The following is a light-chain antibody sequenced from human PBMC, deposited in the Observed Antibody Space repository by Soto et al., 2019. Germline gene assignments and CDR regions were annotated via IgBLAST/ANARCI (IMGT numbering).Light chain of an antibody. V-gene: IGKV1-5*03. CDR3: QQYNSHSRT. CDR2: KAS. Sequence: DIQMTQSPSTLSASVGDRVTITCRASQSISSWLAWYQRKPGKAPKLLIYKASSLESGVPSRFSGSGSGTAFPLTISSLPPDDFATYYCQQYNSHSRTFGQGANVDIK. CDR1: QSISSW. J-gene: IGKJ1*01.